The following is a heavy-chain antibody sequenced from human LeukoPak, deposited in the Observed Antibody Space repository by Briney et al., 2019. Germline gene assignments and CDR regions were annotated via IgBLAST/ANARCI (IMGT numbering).Heavy chain of an antibody. CDR1: GFTYGNYW. V-gene: IGHV3-7*01. CDR2: IKHDGSEK. CDR3: ARDYFDSSGFYYVYFDF. Sequence: PGGSLRLSCAASGFTYGNYWMTWVRQTPGKGLEWVASIKHDGSEKYYVDSVKGRFTISRDNAKNSLYLQMNSLRAEDTAVYYCARDYFDSSGFYYVYFDFWGQGTLVTVSS. D-gene: IGHD3-22*01. J-gene: IGHJ4*02.